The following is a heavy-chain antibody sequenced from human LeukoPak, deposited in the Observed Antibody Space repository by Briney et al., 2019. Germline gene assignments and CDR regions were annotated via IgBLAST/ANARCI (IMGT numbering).Heavy chain of an antibody. CDR3: ARGPGYSSRIDY. CDR2: ISSSSSYI. V-gene: IGHV3-21*01. J-gene: IGHJ4*02. Sequence: GSLRLSCAASGFTFSSYSMNWVRQAPGKGLEWVSSISSSSSYIYYADSVKGRFTISRDNAKNSLYLQMNSLRAEDTAVYYCARGPGYSSRIDYWGQGTLVTVSS. CDR1: GFTFSSYS. D-gene: IGHD6-13*01.